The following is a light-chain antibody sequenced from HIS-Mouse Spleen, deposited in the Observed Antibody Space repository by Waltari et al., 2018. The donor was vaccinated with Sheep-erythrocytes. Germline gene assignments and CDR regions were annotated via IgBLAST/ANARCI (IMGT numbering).Light chain of an antibody. CDR3: CSYAGSSTPWV. Sequence: QSALTQPASVSGSLGQPIPISCTGTSGDVGSYTLVPWYQQHPGKAPKLMIYEGSKRPSGVSNRFSGSKSGNTASLTISGLQAEDEADYYCCSYAGSSTPWVFGGGTKLTVL. CDR1: SGDVGSYTL. V-gene: IGLV2-23*01. J-gene: IGLJ3*02. CDR2: EGS.